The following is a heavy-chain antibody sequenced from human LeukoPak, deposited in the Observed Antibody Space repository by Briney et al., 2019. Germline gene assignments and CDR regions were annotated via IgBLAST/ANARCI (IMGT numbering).Heavy chain of an antibody. Sequence: ASVKVSSKASGYTFTGYYMQFVRQAPGEGLEWMGWINPNSGGTNYAQKFQGRVTMTRDTSISTAYMELSRLRSDDTAVYYCAVVAAADAFDIWGQGTMVTVSS. J-gene: IGHJ3*02. CDR3: AVVAAADAFDI. CDR2: INPNSGGT. D-gene: IGHD6-13*01. V-gene: IGHV1-2*02. CDR1: GYTFTGYY.